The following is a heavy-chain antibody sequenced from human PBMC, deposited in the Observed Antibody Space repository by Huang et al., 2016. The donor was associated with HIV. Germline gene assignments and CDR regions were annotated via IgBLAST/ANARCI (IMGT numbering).Heavy chain of an antibody. J-gene: IGHJ3*02. D-gene: IGHD4-17*01. CDR3: ARPDYGDYDAFDI. Sequence: EVQLVQSGAEVKKPGESLKISCKASVYTFTNYWIVWVRQMPGKGLEVMWIIYPGASYTRDSPSFQGQVTITADKATSTADLQWSSLKASDTAMYYCARPDYGDYDAFDIWGQGTMVTVSS. CDR2: IYPGASYT. CDR1: VYTFTNYW. V-gene: IGHV5-51*01.